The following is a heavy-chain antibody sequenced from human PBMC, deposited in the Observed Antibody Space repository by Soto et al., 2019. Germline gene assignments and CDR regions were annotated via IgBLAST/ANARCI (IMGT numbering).Heavy chain of an antibody. Sequence: SETLSFTCTVSGDSVSTGYWSWLRQPPGKGLEWIGFMYFGGSFNYNPSLTSRVTISVETSKNQFSMKMTSVTAADTAVYYCEKSYYDSTGFAVDPWGQGTLVTVSS. CDR2: MYFGGSF. CDR1: GDSVSTGY. CDR3: EKSYYDSTGFAVDP. V-gene: IGHV4-59*02. J-gene: IGHJ5*02. D-gene: IGHD3-22*01.